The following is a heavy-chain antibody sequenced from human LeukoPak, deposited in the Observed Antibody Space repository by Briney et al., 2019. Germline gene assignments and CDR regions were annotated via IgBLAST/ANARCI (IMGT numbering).Heavy chain of an antibody. CDR2: FDPEDGET. CDR3: ARPSSTWWPTFDY. Sequence: AAVTVSFTFSGYTLTELSMHWVRQAPGKGLEWMGGFDPEDGETIYAQKFQGRVTMTRATSISTAYMELSSLRSDDTAMYYCARPSSTWWPTFDYWGQGTLVTVSS. J-gene: IGHJ4*02. V-gene: IGHV1-24*01. CDR1: GYTLTELS. D-gene: IGHD6-13*01.